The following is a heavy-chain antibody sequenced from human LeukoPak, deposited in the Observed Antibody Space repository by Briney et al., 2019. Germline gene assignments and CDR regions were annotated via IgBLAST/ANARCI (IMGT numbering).Heavy chain of an antibody. CDR3: ARDTGSGWYDWFDP. CDR1: GGSISSYY. Sequence: SETLSLTGTVSGGSISSYYWSWIRQPPGKGLEWIGYIYYSGSTNYNPSLKSRVTISVDTSKNQFSLKLSSVTAADTAVYYCARDTGSGWYDWFDPWGQGTLVTVSS. J-gene: IGHJ5*02. CDR2: IYYSGST. V-gene: IGHV4-59*01. D-gene: IGHD6-19*01.